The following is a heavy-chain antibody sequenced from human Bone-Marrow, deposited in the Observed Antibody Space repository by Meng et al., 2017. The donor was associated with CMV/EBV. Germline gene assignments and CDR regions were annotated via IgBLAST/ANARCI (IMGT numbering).Heavy chain of an antibody. Sequence: ASVKVSCKASGYTFSTYYIHWVRQAPGQGLEWMGIINPTGDITNYAQKFQGRITMTRDTSTSTVYMELSSLRSEDTAVYYCARDHAPESSSPPGVNWFDPWGQGTRVTVSS. CDR3: ARDHAPESSSPPGVNWFDP. CDR1: GYTFSTYY. V-gene: IGHV1-46*01. J-gene: IGHJ5*02. D-gene: IGHD2-2*01. CDR2: INPTGDIT.